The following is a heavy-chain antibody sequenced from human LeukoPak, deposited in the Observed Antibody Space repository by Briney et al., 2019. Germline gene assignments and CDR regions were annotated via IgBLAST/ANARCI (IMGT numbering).Heavy chain of an antibody. Sequence: GGSLKLSCEASGLTLSGSAVHWVRQASGKGLEWVGRIRSKANLYATAYPASVKGRFTVSRDDSKNTAYLQMNSLKTEDTAVYYCTRQPHDYYDSSGSDYWGQGTLVTVSS. J-gene: IGHJ4*02. CDR3: TRQPHDYYDSSGSDY. D-gene: IGHD3-22*01. V-gene: IGHV3-73*01. CDR1: GLTLSGSA. CDR2: IRSKANLYAT.